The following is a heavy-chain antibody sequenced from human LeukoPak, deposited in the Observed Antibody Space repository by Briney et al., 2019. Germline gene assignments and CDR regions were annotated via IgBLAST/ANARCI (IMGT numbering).Heavy chain of an antibody. Sequence: PSQTLSLTCSVSGGSISSGDHYWTWIRQPPGGGLEWMGFITLYSDTTSYNPSLKSRLMISIDTSKNQFSLTLTSVTAADTAAYFCARGFGYDFADYWGQGILVTVSS. CDR3: ARGFGYDFADY. J-gene: IGHJ4*02. V-gene: IGHV4-30-4*01. CDR2: ITLYSDTT. CDR1: GGSISSGDHY. D-gene: IGHD2-2*01.